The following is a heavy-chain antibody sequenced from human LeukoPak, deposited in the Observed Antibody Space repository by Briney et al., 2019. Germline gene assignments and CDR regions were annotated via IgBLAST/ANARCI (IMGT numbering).Heavy chain of an antibody. J-gene: IGHJ3*02. D-gene: IGHD6-13*01. CDR1: GFTFSSYA. CDR2: ISYDGSNK. Sequence: GGSLRLSCAASGFTFSSYAMHWVRQAPGKGLERVAVISYDGSNKYYADSVKGRFTISRDNSKNTLYLQMNSLRAEDTAVYYCARLGIAAAGTVNAFDIWGQGTMVTVSS. CDR3: ARLGIAAAGTVNAFDI. V-gene: IGHV3-30-3*01.